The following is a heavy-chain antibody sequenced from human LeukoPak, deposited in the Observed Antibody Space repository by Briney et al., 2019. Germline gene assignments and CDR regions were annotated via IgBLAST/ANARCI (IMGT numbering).Heavy chain of an antibody. V-gene: IGHV1-46*01. J-gene: IGHJ4*02. Sequence: ASVKVSCKASGYTFTSHYMHWLRQAPGQGLEWMGIINPSGGSTSYAQKFQGRVTITTDESTSTAYMELSSLRSEDTAVYYCARAQPGYSYGPIDYWGQGTLVTVSS. CDR2: INPSGGST. CDR3: ARAQPGYSYGPIDY. CDR1: GYTFTSHY. D-gene: IGHD5-18*01.